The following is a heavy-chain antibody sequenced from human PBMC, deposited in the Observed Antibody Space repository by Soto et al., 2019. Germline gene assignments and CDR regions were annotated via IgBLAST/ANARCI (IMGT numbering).Heavy chain of an antibody. J-gene: IGHJ1*01. CDR3: ALAPAAHILH. CDR1: GGSLSAYY. V-gene: IGHV4-34*01. Sequence: SETLSLTCAVYGGSLSAYYWSWIRQPPGKGLEWIGEINPSGTTNYNTSLKSRVTISVDTSKNQFSLKLSSVTAADTAVYHCALAPAAHILHWGQGTLVTVSS. D-gene: IGHD2-2*01. CDR2: INPSGTT.